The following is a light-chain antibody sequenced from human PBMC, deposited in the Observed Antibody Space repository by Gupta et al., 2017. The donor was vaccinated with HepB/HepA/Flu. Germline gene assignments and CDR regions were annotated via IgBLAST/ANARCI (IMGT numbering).Light chain of an antibody. Sequence: EVVLTQSPATLSLSPGERVTLSCRASQSVSSYLAWYQHKPGQAPMLLIYDATKRTTGIPARFGSRGSREYITLTISIQDAEDVANYYCQHRSSWPRTFGQGTKVEIK. CDR3: QHRSSWPRT. V-gene: IGKV3-11*01. CDR1: QSVSSY. J-gene: IGKJ1*01. CDR2: DAT.